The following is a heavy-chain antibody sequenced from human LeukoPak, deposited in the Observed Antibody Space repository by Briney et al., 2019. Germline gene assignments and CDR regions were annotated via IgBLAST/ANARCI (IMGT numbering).Heavy chain of an antibody. J-gene: IGHJ4*02. CDR2: ISGSGGST. Sequence: PGGSLRLSCAASGFTFSSYAMSWVRQAPGKGLEWVSAISGSGGSTYCADSVKGRFTISRDNSKNTLYLQMNSLRAEDTAVYYCAKDGIQQYGGDYWGQGILVTVSS. CDR1: GFTFSSYA. V-gene: IGHV3-23*01. D-gene: IGHD5-18*01. CDR3: AKDGIQQYGGDY.